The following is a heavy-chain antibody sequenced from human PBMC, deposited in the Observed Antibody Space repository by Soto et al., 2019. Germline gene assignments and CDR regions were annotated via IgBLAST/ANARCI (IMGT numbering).Heavy chain of an antibody. D-gene: IGHD3-3*01. J-gene: IGHJ6*02. V-gene: IGHV3-23*01. Sequence: VSLRLSCAASGFTFSSYAVSWVHQAPGKGLEWVSAISGSGGSTYYADSVKGRFTISRDNSKNTLYLQMNSLRAEDTAVYYCAKEGRDFWSGLFGYYYGMDVWGQGTTVTVSS. CDR1: GFTFSSYA. CDR3: AKEGRDFWSGLFGYYYGMDV. CDR2: ISGSGGST.